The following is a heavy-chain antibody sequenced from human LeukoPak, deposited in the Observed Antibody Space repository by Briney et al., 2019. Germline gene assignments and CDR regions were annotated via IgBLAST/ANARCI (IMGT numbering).Heavy chain of an antibody. CDR3: ARDWGSERIIADY. D-gene: IGHD2/OR15-2a*01. Sequence: ASVKVSCKASGYTFTSYYMHWVRQAPGQGLEWMGIINPSGGSTSYAQKFQGRLTVTTDTSTSTAYLELRSLRSDDTAVYYCARDWGSERIIADYWGQGTLVTVSS. J-gene: IGHJ4*02. CDR1: GYTFTSYY. CDR2: INPSGGST. V-gene: IGHV1-46*01.